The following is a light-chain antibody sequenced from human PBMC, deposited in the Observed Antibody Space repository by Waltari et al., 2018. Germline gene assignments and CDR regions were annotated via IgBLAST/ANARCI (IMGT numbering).Light chain of an antibody. CDR2: AAS. CDR1: QSISSY. Sequence: VGDRVTITCRASQSISSYLNWYQQKPGKAPKLLIYAASSLQSGVPSRFSGSGSGTDFTLTISSLQPEDFATYYCQQSYSTPRTFGQGTKLEIK. V-gene: IGKV1-39*01. CDR3: QQSYSTPRT. J-gene: IGKJ2*02.